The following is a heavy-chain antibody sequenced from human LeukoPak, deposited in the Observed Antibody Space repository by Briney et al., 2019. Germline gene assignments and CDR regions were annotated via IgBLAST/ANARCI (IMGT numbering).Heavy chain of an antibody. Sequence: PGGSLRLSCTASRFTFSSYAMHWVRQAPRKGLEWVAFIQHDGSDRHYADSVEGRFAISRDNANNTLYLQMNSLRPEDTAVYFCAKVCLVGGPYYYDYWGQGTLVTVSS. J-gene: IGHJ4*02. D-gene: IGHD1-26*01. CDR1: RFTFSSYA. CDR3: AKVCLVGGPYYYDY. V-gene: IGHV3-30*02. CDR2: IQHDGSDR.